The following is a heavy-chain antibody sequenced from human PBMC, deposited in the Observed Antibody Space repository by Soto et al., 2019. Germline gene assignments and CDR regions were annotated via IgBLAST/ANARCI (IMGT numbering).Heavy chain of an antibody. Sequence: SETLSLTCTVSGGSISSYYWSWIRQPPGKGLEWIGYIYHSGSTNYNPSLKSRVTISVDTSKNQFSLKLSSVTAADTAVYYCARSGSSLASYYYGMDVWGQGTTVTVSS. CDR2: IYHSGST. V-gene: IGHV4-59*01. D-gene: IGHD6-6*01. CDR3: ARSGSSLASYYYGMDV. J-gene: IGHJ6*02. CDR1: GGSISSYY.